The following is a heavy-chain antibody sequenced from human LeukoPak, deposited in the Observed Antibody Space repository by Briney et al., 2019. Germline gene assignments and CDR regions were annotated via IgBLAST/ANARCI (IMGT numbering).Heavy chain of an antibody. J-gene: IGHJ5*02. D-gene: IGHD3-22*01. Sequence: GGSLRLSCAASGFTFSSYSMNWVRQAPGKGLEWVAFIRYDGSNKYYADSVKGRFTIPRDNAKNTMYLQMNSLRAEDTAVYYCARVLSGSWDWFDPWGQGTLVTVSS. CDR3: ARVLSGSWDWFDP. CDR2: IRYDGSNK. V-gene: IGHV3-30*02. CDR1: GFTFSSYS.